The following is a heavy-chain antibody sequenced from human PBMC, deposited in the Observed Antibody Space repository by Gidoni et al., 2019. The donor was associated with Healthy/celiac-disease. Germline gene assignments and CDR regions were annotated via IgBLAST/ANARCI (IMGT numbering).Heavy chain of an antibody. CDR2: FDPEEGET. CDR3: ATATGPYHYGMDV. J-gene: IGHJ6*02. CDR1: GYTLTELS. V-gene: IGHV1-24*01. Sequence: QVQLVQSGAEVKKPGASVKVSCKVSGYTLTELSMHWVRQAPGKGLEWLEGFDPEEGETIYAQKFQGRVTITEDTSTDTSYMELSSLRSEDTAVYYCATATGPYHYGMDVWGQGTTVTVSS.